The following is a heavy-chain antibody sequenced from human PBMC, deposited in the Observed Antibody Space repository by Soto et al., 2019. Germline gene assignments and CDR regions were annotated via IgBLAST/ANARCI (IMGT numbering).Heavy chain of an antibody. J-gene: IGHJ4*02. Sequence: QVTLKESGPVLVKPTETLTLTCTVSGFSLSNARMGVSWIRQPPGKALEWLAHIFSNDEKSYSTSLKSRLTIPKDTSKSQVVLTMTNMDPVDTATYYCARTVLYGDYVEVIDYWGQGTLVTVSS. CDR1: GFSLSNARMG. CDR2: IFSNDEK. D-gene: IGHD4-17*01. V-gene: IGHV2-26*01. CDR3: ARTVLYGDYVEVIDY.